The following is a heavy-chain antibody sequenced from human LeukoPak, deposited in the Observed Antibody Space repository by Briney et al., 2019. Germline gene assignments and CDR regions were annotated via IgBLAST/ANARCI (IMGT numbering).Heavy chain of an antibody. V-gene: IGHV4-39*07. CDR3: ARVPVTGTSGGYSYYYYMDV. D-gene: IGHD1-1*01. CDR2: IYYSGST. J-gene: IGHJ6*03. CDR1: GGSISSSSYY. Sequence: KPSETLSLTCTVSGGSISSSSYYWGWIRQPPGKGLEWIGSIYYSGSTYYNPSLKSRVTISVDTSKNQFSLKLSSVTAADTAVYYCARVPVTGTSGGYSYYYYMDVWGKGTTVTVSS.